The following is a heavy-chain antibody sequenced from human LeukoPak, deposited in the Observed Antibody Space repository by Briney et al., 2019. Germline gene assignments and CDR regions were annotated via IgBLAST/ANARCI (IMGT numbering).Heavy chain of an antibody. CDR3: ARSGYSSGWYFGAVDY. D-gene: IGHD6-19*01. V-gene: IGHV1-69*13. CDR1: GGTFSSYA. Sequence: SVKVSCKASGGTFSSYAISWVRQAPGQGLEWMGGIIPIFGTANYAQKFQGRVTITADESTSTAYIELSSLRSEDTAVYYCARSGYSSGWYFGAVDYWGQGTLVTVSS. J-gene: IGHJ4*02. CDR2: IIPIFGTA.